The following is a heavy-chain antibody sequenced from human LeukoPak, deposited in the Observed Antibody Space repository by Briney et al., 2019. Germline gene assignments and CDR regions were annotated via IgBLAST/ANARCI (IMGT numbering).Heavy chain of an antibody. J-gene: IGHJ4*01. CDR1: GFTVSSNY. Sequence: GGSLRLSCAASGFTVSSNYLSWVRQAPGKGLEWVSSIYSGGGPYSADSGTGRFATSRENPNNTLYLQRNSRRPADTAVYNSARRGAVLPGYYAYWGQGTL. V-gene: IGHV3-66*04. D-gene: IGHD3-9*01. CDR2: IYSGGGP. CDR3: ARRGAVLPGYYAY.